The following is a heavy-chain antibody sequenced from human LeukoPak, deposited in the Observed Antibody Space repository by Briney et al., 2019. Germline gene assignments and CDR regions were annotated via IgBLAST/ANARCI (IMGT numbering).Heavy chain of an antibody. J-gene: IGHJ4*02. CDR2: GSGGST. CDR3: AKGAASRGYTYVAN. Sequence: GSGGSTYYSDSAKGRFTISRDNSNNTLYLQMNSLRAEDTAVYYCAKGAASRGYTYVANWGQGTLVTVSS. D-gene: IGHD5-18*01. V-gene: IGHV3-23*01.